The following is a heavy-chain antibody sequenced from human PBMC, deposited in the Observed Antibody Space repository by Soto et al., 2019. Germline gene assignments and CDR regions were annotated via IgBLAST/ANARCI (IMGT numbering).Heavy chain of an antibody. V-gene: IGHV4-28*07. CDR2: IHHSGST. CDR3: ASNPNSLYYFDY. D-gene: IGHD5-18*01. Sequence: QVQLQESGPGLVKPSDTLSLTCDVSGYSINSDNWWGWIRQPPGKGLEWIGYIHHSGSTYYNPSLKSRVTMSVDTSKKQFSLKLTSVTAVDTAVYYCASNPNSLYYFDYWGQGTLVTVSS. CDR1: GYSINSDNW. J-gene: IGHJ4*02.